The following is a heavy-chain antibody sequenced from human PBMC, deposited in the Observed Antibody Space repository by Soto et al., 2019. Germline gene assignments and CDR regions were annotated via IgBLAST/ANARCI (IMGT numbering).Heavy chain of an antibody. D-gene: IGHD1-26*01. CDR3: ATPSGIVGATRLTRGMDV. J-gene: IGHJ6*02. Sequence: ASVKVSCKVSGYTLTELSMHWVRQAPGKGLEWMGGFDPEDGETIYAQKFQGRVTMTEDTSTDTAYMELSSLRSEDTAVYYCATPSGIVGATRLTRGMDVWGQGTTVTVSS. CDR2: FDPEDGET. CDR1: GYTLTELS. V-gene: IGHV1-24*01.